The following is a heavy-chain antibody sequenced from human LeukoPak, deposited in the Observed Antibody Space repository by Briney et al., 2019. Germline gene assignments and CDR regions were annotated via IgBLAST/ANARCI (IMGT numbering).Heavy chain of an antibody. CDR1: GGSISSYY. D-gene: IGHD5-24*01. V-gene: IGHV4-4*07. CDR2: IQTSGNT. CDR3: ASGGWLQFDY. J-gene: IGHJ4*02. Sequence: SETLSLTCTVSGGSISSYYWSWIRQPAGKGLEWIGRIQTSGNTNYNPSLKSRVTMSVDTSKNQFSLKLSSVTAADTAVYYCASGGWLQFDYWGQGTLVTVSS.